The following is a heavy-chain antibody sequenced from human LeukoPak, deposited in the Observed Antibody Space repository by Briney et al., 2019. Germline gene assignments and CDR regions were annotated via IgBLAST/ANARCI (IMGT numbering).Heavy chain of an antibody. CDR1: GFSFSTYW. J-gene: IGHJ4*02. D-gene: IGHD6-19*01. CDR3: AKDTDYSSGWYGDY. Sequence: GGSLRLSCAASGFSFSTYWMSWVRQTPEKGLEFVANIDQGGSVRNYMDSLKGRCTISRDNAKKSLYLEINSLRAEDTAVYYCAKDTDYSSGWYGDYWGQGTLVAVSS. CDR2: IDQGGSVR. V-gene: IGHV3-7*03.